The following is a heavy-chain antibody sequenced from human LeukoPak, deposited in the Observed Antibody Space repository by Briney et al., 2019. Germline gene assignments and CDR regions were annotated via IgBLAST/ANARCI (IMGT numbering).Heavy chain of an antibody. J-gene: IGHJ4*02. CDR3: ARAGVDTSGYYYQGFDY. CDR2: ITSNGKSV. V-gene: IGHV3-48*04. Sequence: GGSLRLSCAASGFTFSSYSMNWVRQAPGKGLEWVSYITSNGKSVYYAAPVKGRFTISRDNAKNSLYLQVNSLTAEDTAVYYCARAGVDTSGYYYQGFDYWGQGTLVTVSS. D-gene: IGHD3-3*01. CDR1: GFTFSSYS.